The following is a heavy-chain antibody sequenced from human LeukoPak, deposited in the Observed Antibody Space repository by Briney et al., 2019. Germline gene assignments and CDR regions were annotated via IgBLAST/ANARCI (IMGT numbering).Heavy chain of an antibody. CDR1: GGSISSSNW. V-gene: IGHV4-4*02. CDR3: ARQTGSGLFILP. D-gene: IGHD3/OR15-3a*01. CDR2: IYYSGST. J-gene: IGHJ4*02. Sequence: PSETLSLTCAVSGGSISSSNWWSWVRQPPGKGLEWIGSIYYSGSTYYNPSLKSRVTISVDTSKNQFSLNLTSVTAADTAVYYCARQTGSGLFILPGGQGTLVTVSS.